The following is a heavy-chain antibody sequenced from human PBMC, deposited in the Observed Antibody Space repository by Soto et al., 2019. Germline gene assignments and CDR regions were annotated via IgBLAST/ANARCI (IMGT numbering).Heavy chain of an antibody. J-gene: IGHJ5*02. V-gene: IGHV4-31*03. CDR2: IYYSGST. CDR1: GGSISSGGYY. Sequence: KSSETLSLTCTVSGGSISSGGYYWSWIRQHPGKGLEWIGYIYYSGSTYYNPSLKSRVTISVDTSKNQFSLKLSSVTAADTAVYYCASQEYYYGSGGRYGFDPWGQGTLVTVSS. D-gene: IGHD3-10*01. CDR3: ASQEYYYGSGGRYGFDP.